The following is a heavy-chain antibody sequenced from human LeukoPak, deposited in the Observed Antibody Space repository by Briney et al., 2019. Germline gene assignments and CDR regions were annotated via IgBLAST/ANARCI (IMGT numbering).Heavy chain of an antibody. CDR1: GFTFSSSA. V-gene: IGHV3-23*01. CDR2: ISDTGRLS. Sequence: GGSLRLSCAASGFTFSSSAMSWVRQAPGKGLEWVAAISDTGRLSYCADSVNGRFTISRDNSKNTLSLQMNSLRAADTAVYYCVTRGLGSGAHSDYWGQGTLVTVSS. CDR3: VTRGLGSGAHSDY. D-gene: IGHD2-15*01. J-gene: IGHJ4*02.